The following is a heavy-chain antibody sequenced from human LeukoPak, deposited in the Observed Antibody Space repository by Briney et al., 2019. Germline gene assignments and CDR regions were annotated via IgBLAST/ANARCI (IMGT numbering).Heavy chain of an antibody. V-gene: IGHV3-48*03. CDR3: ARDTIYLSFDY. CDR2: ISSSGSTI. D-gene: IGHD5-24*01. Sequence: GGSLGLSCAASGCTFSSYEMNWVRQAPGKGLEWVSYISSSGSTIYYADSVKGRFTISRDNAKNSLYLQMNSLRAEDTAVYYCARDTIYLSFDYWGQGTLVTVSS. CDR1: GCTFSSYE. J-gene: IGHJ4*02.